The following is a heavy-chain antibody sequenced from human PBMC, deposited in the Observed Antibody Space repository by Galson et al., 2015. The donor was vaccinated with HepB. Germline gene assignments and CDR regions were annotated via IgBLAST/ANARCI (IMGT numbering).Heavy chain of an antibody. CDR2: INPKSGAT. CDR3: ARVMEYDYKSSSYYLREDNWFDP. D-gene: IGHD3-22*01. J-gene: IGHJ5*02. V-gene: IGHV1-2*06. Sequence: CKASGYTFTDYYIPWVRQAHGQGLEWMGRINPKSGATNYAQKFQGRVTLTRDTSINAAYQVVTRLRSDDPAVYYGARVMEYDYKSSSYYLREDNWFDPWGQGTLVTVSS. CDR1: GYTFTDYY.